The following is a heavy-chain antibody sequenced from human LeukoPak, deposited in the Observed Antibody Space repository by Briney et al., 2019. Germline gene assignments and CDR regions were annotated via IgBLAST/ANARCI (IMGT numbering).Heavy chain of an antibody. CDR3: ARVPYYDILTGYSGP. V-gene: IGHV1-18*01. CDR2: ISAYNGNT. J-gene: IGHJ5*02. Sequence: ASVKVSCKASGYTFTSYGISWVRQAPGQGLEWMGGISAYNGNTNYAQKLQGRVTITTDTSTSTAYMELRSLRSDDTAVYYCARVPYYDILTGYSGPWGQGTLVTVSS. D-gene: IGHD3-9*01. CDR1: GYTFTSYG.